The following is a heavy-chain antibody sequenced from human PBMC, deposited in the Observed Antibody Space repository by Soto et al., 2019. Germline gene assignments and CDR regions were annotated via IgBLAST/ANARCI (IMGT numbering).Heavy chain of an antibody. J-gene: IGHJ4*02. V-gene: IGHV1-69*13. CDR2: IIPIFGTA. D-gene: IGHD3-22*01. Sequence: VKVSCKASGGTFSSYAISWVRQAPGQGLEWMGGIIPIFGTANYAQKFQGRVTITADESTSTAYMELSSLRSEDTAVYYCARSEHYYDSSGYYYGVDYWGQGTRVTVSS. CDR3: ARSEHYYDSSGYYYGVDY. CDR1: GGTFSSYA.